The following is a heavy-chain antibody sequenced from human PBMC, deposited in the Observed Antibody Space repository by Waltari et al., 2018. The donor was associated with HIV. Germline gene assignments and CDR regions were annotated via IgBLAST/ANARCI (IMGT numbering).Heavy chain of an antibody. D-gene: IGHD1-26*01. CDR3: ARQTTPPTTLIDY. CDR2: ISYSGTT. J-gene: IGHJ4*02. V-gene: IGHV4-39*01. Sequence: QLQLQESGPGLVKPSETLSLTCTVSGGSISSSSYYWGWIRQPPGKGLEWIGSISYSGTTYYKPSLKSRVTISVDTSKNQFSLKLSSVTAAETAVYYCARQTTPPTTLIDYGGQGTLVTVSS. CDR1: GGSISSSSYY.